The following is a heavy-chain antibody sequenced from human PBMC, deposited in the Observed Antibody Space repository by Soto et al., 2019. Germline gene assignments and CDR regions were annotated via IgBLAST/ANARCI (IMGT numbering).Heavy chain of an antibody. Sequence: GGSLRLSCAASGFSVRSSHMSWVRQAPGKGLEWVSVIYSGGSTDYADSVKGRFTISRDNSKNTLYLQMNSLRAEDTAVYYCARTPYYYDSSGYYYSHWGQGTLVTVSS. CDR1: GFSVRSSH. J-gene: IGHJ4*02. CDR2: IYSGGST. CDR3: ARTPYYYDSSGYYYSH. D-gene: IGHD3-22*01. V-gene: IGHV3-53*01.